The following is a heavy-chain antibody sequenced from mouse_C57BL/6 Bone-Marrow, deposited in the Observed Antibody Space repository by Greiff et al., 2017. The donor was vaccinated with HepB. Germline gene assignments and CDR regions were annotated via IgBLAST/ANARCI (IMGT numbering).Heavy chain of an antibody. J-gene: IGHJ1*03. V-gene: IGHV14-1*01. CDR3: TLYSNYFYWYFDV. CDR1: GFNIKDYY. CDR2: IDPEDGDT. Sequence: EVKLQESGAELVRPGASVKLSCTASGFNIKDYYMHWVKQRPEQGLEWIGRIDPEDGDTEYAPKFQGKATMTADTSSNTAYLQLSSLTSEDTAVYYCTLYSNYFYWYFDVWGTGTTVTVSS. D-gene: IGHD2-5*01.